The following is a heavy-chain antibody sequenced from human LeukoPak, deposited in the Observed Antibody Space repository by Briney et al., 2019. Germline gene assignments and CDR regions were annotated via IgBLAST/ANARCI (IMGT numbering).Heavy chain of an antibody. V-gene: IGHV3-23*01. CDR2: ISASGGST. CDR3: AKGKSGSGSDV. J-gene: IGHJ6*02. CDR1: GFTFSSYA. Sequence: GGSLRLSCAASGFTFSSYAMNWVRQAPGKGLEWVSTISASGGSTYYADSVKGRFTISRDNSKNTLYLQMNSLRAEDTAIYYCAKGKSGSGSDVWGQGTTVIVSS. D-gene: IGHD3-10*01.